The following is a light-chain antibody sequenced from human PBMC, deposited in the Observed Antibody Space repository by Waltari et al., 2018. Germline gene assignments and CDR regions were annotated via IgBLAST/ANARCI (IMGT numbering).Light chain of an antibody. CDR1: SGHSSYA. V-gene: IGLV4-69*01. CDR2: VNSGGSH. CDR3: QTWGTGPRV. Sequence: QVVLTQSPSASASLGASVKPTCTLSSGHSSYAIAWHQQQPEKGPRYLMKVNSGGSHNKGDGIPERFSGSGSGAERYLTISGLQSEDEADYYCQTWGTGPRVFGGGTKLTVL. J-gene: IGLJ2*01.